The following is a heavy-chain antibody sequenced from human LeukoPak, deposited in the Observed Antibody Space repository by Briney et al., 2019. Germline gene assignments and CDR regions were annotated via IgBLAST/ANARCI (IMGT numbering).Heavy chain of an antibody. D-gene: IGHD5-18*01. CDR1: GYTFTSYD. CDR2: MNPNSGNT. Sequence: ASVKVSCKASGYTFTSYDINWVRQATGQGLEWMGWMNPNSGNTGCAQKFQGRVTMTRNTSISTAYMELSSLRSEDTAVYYCAKSGYSYGYYFDYWGQGTLVTVSS. J-gene: IGHJ4*02. V-gene: IGHV1-8*01. CDR3: AKSGYSYGYYFDY.